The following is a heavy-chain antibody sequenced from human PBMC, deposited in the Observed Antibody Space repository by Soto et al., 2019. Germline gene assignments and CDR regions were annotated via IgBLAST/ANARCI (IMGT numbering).Heavy chain of an antibody. CDR1: GFPFSSYA. Sequence: WGSLRLSCAASGFPFSSYAGHLVRQSPGKGLEWVAFISYDGSNKYYADSVKGRFTISRDNSKNTLYLQMDSLRPEDTAVYYCARSYDSRVDDYFVYWGKGDLVPVSS. D-gene: IGHD3-22*01. CDR3: ARSYDSRVDDYFVY. J-gene: IGHJ4*02. V-gene: IGHV3-30-3*01. CDR2: ISYDGSNK.